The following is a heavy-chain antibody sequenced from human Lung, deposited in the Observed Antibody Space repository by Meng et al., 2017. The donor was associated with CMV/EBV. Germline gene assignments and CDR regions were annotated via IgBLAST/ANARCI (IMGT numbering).Heavy chain of an antibody. CDR3: ARDRALAGTTLYYYYGMDV. CDR2: ISAYNGNT. CDR1: GYTFTSYG. Sequence: ASVKVSCKASGYTFTSYGISWVRQAPGQGLEWMGWISAYNGNTNYAQKLQGRVTMTTDTSTSTAYMELRSLRSDDTAVYYCARDRALAGTTLYYYYGMDVWGQGXTVTVSS. D-gene: IGHD1-14*01. V-gene: IGHV1-18*01. J-gene: IGHJ6*02.